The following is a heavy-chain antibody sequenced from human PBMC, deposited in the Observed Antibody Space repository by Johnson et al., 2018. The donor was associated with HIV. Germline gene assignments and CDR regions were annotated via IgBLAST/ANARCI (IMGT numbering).Heavy chain of an antibody. J-gene: IGHJ3*02. Sequence: QVQLVESGGGLVKPGGSLRLSCAASGFTFSDYYMSWIRQAPGKGLEWVSYISSSGSTIYYADSVKGRFTISRDNAKNSLYLQMNSLRAGDTALYYWAKDRADYDGSGISWNAFCILGQGTMVTVSS. D-gene: IGHD3-10*01. CDR2: ISSSGSTI. V-gene: IGHV3-11*01. CDR1: GFTFSDYY. CDR3: AKDRADYDGSGISWNAFCI.